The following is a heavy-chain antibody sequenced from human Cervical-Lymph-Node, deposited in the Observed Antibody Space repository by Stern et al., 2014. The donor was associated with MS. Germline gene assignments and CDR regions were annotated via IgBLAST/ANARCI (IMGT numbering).Heavy chain of an antibody. V-gene: IGHV1-3*04. CDR1: GYTFTTYV. D-gene: IGHD2-21*01. CDR3: ARDPIQPIVIGWEGRQFDP. J-gene: IGHJ5*02. Sequence: QVQLVQSGGEVKKPGASVKASCKASGYTFTTYVIHWLRQAPGQRLEWMWWVNTANGKPKFSPIFQGRVTFVRDNTSNQDDMELSNLRSDDTALYFCARDPIQPIVIGWEGRQFDPWGQGTLVSVSS. CDR2: VNTANGKP.